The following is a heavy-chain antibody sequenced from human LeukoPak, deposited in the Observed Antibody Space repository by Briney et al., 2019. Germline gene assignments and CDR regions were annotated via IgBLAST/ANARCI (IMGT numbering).Heavy chain of an antibody. V-gene: IGHV4-59*01. CDR2: IYYTGST. J-gene: IGHJ4*02. Sequence: SETLSLTCGVSGGAITNYYWNWIRQAPGKGLEWLGYIYYTGSTTYNPSVKSRITISLDTSKKQISLKLRSVTAADTAVYYCVRRGSWGEPRPFVYWGQGSLVTVSS. CDR3: VRRGSWGEPRPFVY. D-gene: IGHD3-16*01. CDR1: GGAITNYY.